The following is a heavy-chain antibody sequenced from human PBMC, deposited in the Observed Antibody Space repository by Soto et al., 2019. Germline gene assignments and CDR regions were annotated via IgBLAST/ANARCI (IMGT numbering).Heavy chain of an antibody. D-gene: IGHD3-10*02. V-gene: IGHV1-2*06. CDR3: AYMSDYFFDS. J-gene: IGHJ4*02. CDR1: GFTFTGYF. CDR2: IKSKSGAT. Sequence: ASVKVSCKAAGFTFTGYFFPWVRQAPGQGPEWMGLIKSKSGATHYSEKFHGSVTMTRDTSISTAYIELRSLTSDDAAVYYCAYMSDYFFDSWGQGTLVTVSS.